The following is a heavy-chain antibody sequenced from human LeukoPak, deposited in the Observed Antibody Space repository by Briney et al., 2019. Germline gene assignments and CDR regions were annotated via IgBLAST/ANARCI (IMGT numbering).Heavy chain of an antibody. CDR1: GGSISSYY. D-gene: IGHD3-10*01. CDR2: IYYSGST. V-gene: IGHV4-59*01. J-gene: IGHJ5*02. Sequence: SETLSLTCTVSGGSISSYYWSWIRQPPGKGLEWIGYIYYSGSTNYNPSLKSRVTISVDTSKNQFSLKLSSVTAADTAVYYCARGVRWFGELSDWFDPWGQGTLFTVSS. CDR3: ARGVRWFGELSDWFDP.